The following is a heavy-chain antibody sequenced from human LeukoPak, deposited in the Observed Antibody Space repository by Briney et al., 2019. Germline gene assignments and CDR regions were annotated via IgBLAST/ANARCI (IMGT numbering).Heavy chain of an antibody. D-gene: IGHD5-18*01. Sequence: GGSLRVSCAAPGVTFSSYSMNWVRQAPGKGLEWVSSISSSSSYIYYADSVKGRFTISRDNAKNSLYLQMNSLRAEDTAVYYCARVCLRDTGFDYWGQGTLVVVSS. CDR3: ARVCLRDTGFDY. CDR1: GVTFSSYS. V-gene: IGHV3-21*01. J-gene: IGHJ4*02. CDR2: ISSSSSYI.